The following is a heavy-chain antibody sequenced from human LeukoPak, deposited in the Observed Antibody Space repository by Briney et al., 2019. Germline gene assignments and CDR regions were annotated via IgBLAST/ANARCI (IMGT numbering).Heavy chain of an antibody. CDR2: IYPADSDT. CDR1: GYNFADYW. D-gene: IGHD1-26*01. CDR3: AKRGGSPHSYSNWFAP. Sequence: GESLKISSQASGYNFADYWISWVRQPPAKDLEWMGIIYPADSDTKYNPSFQGRVTFSADKSNNTAYLQWSSLEASDTAIYFCAKRGGSPHSYSNWFAPWGQGTLVTVTS. J-gene: IGHJ5*02. V-gene: IGHV5-51*01.